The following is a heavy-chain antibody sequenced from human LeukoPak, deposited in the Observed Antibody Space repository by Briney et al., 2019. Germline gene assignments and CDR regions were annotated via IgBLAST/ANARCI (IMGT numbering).Heavy chain of an antibody. J-gene: IGHJ4*02. V-gene: IGHV3-21*01. CDR3: ARDGLGIDY. Sequence: GGSLRLSCAASGFTFSRIAMSWVRQAPGKGLEWVSSISSGSGYIHYADSVKGRFTISRDNAKKSLYLQMNSLRAEDTAVYYCARDGLGIDYWGQGTLVTVSS. CDR1: GFTFSRIA. CDR2: ISSGSGYI. D-gene: IGHD3-10*01.